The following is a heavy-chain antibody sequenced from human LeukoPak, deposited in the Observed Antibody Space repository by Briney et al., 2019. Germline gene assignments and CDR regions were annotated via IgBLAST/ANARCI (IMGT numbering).Heavy chain of an antibody. CDR3: TRDSYYYDSSGYFYFDY. CDR2: IRSKAYGGTT. J-gene: IGHJ4*02. V-gene: IGHV3-49*03. CDR1: GFTFGDYA. Sequence: GGSLRLSCTASGFTFGDYAMSWFRQAPGKGLEWVGFIRSKAYGGTTEYAASVKGRFTISRDDSKSIAYLQMNSLKTEDTAVYYCTRDSYYYDSSGYFYFDYWGQGTLVTVSS. D-gene: IGHD3-22*01.